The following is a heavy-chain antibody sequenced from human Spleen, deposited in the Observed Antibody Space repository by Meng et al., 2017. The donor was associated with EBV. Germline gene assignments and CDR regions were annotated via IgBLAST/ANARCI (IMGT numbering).Heavy chain of an antibody. CDR1: GYTFTSYA. D-gene: IGHD1-26*01. V-gene: IGHV1-3*01. J-gene: IGHJ5*02. CDR2: INGGSGNT. CDR3: ARSIDSGVFDP. Sequence: CGAKGKKPGASVKVFCKASGYTFTSYAMQSVRQAPGQRLEWMGWINGGSGNTKYSQKFQGRVTITRDTYASTVYMELSSLRSEESAVYYCARSIDSGVFDPWGQGTLVTVSS.